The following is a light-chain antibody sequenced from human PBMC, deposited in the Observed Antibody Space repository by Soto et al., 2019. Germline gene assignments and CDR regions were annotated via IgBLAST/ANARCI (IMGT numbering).Light chain of an antibody. CDR3: QQYNNWPIT. CDR2: DAS. CDR1: QSISGRY. Sequence: FTQSPCTVSLTTGERASLSCRASQSISGRYLAWYQQKPGQAPRLLIYDASSRATGIPDRFSGSGSGTDFTLTISSLQSEDFAVYYCQQYNNWPITFGQGTRLAI. J-gene: IGKJ5*01. V-gene: IGKV3D-20*02.